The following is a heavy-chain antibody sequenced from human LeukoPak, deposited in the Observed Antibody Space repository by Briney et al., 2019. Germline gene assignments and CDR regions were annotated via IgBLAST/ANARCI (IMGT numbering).Heavy chain of an antibody. CDR2: IIPIFGTA. V-gene: IGHV1-69*13. J-gene: IGHJ3*02. Sequence: ASVKVSCTASGGTFSSYAISWVRQAPGQGLEWMGGIIPIFGTANYAQKFQGRVTITADESTSTAYMELSSLRSEDTAVYYCASAAVVTPAAFDIWGQGTMVTVSS. CDR1: GGTFSSYA. CDR3: ASAAVVTPAAFDI. D-gene: IGHD3-22*01.